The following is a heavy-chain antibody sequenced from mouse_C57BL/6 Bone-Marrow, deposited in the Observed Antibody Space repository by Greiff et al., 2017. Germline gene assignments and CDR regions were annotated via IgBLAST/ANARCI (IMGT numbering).Heavy chain of an antibody. D-gene: IGHD2-4*01. CDR1: GYTFTGYW. Sequence: VQLQESGAELMKPGASVKLSCKATGYTFTGYWIEWVKQRPGHGLEWIGEILPGSGSTNYNEKFKGKATFTADTSSNTAYMQLSSLTTEDSAIYYCATVGGYDYDGAPWFAYWGQGTLVTVSA. CDR3: ATVGGYDYDGAPWFAY. J-gene: IGHJ3*01. V-gene: IGHV1-9*01. CDR2: ILPGSGST.